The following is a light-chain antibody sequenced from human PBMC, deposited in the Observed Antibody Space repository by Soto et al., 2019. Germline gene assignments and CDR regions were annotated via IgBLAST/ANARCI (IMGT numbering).Light chain of an antibody. J-gene: IGLJ3*02. CDR2: EV. V-gene: IGLV2-8*01. Sequence: QSVLTQPPCASGSPGQSVTISCTGASSDVGGYNSVSWYQQHPGKAPKLIISEVNSGVPDRFSGSKSGNTASLTVSGLQAEDEADYYCSSYAGSGNWVFGGGTKLTVL. CDR1: SSDVGGYNS. CDR3: SSYAGSGNWV.